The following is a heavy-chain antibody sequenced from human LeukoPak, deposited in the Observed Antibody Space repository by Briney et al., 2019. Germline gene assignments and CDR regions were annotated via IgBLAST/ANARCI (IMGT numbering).Heavy chain of an antibody. CDR1: GFTVSSNY. J-gene: IGHJ4*02. CDR3: AREGVAAASPFDY. Sequence: GGSLRLSYAASGFTVSSNYMSWVRQAPGKGLEWVSVIYSGGSTYYADSVKGRFTISRDNSKNTLYLQMNSLRAEDTAVYYCAREGVAAASPFDYWGQGTLVTVSS. D-gene: IGHD6-13*01. CDR2: IYSGGST. V-gene: IGHV3-66*01.